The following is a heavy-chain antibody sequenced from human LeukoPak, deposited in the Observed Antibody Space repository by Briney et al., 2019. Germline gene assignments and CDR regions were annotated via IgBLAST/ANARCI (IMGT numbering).Heavy chain of an antibody. CDR1: GFTFSSYA. V-gene: IGHV3-30-3*01. CDR3: ARSPLWFGDRVGDPPDY. Sequence: GRSLRLSCAASGFTFSSYAMHWVRQAPGKGLEWVAVISYDGSNKYYADSVKGRFTISRDNSKNTLYLQMNSLRAEDTAVYYCARSPLWFGDRVGDPPDYWGQGTLVTVSS. J-gene: IGHJ4*02. D-gene: IGHD3-10*01. CDR2: ISYDGSNK.